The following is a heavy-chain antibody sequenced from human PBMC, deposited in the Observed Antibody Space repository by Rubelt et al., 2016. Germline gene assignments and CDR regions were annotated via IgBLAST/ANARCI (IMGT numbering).Heavy chain of an antibody. V-gene: IGHV4-61*07. CDR2: IYYSGST. J-gene: IGHJ6*02. CDR3: ASHSSSAY. Sequence: YIYYSGSTNYNPSLKSRVTISVDTSKNQFSLKLSSVTAADTAVYYCASHSSSAYWGQGTTVTVSS. D-gene: IGHD6-6*01.